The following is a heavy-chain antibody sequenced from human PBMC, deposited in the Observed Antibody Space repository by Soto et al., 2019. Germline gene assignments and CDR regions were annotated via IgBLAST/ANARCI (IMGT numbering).Heavy chain of an antibody. V-gene: IGHV3-30*18. Sequence: QVQLVESGGGVVQPGRSLRLSCAASGFTFSSYGMHWVRQAPGKGLEWVAVISYDGSNKYYADSVKGRFTISRDNSKNSLYLQMNCLRAEDTAVYYCAKDLLSTWVRRGVNDAFDIWGQGTMVTVSS. CDR1: GFTFSSYG. J-gene: IGHJ3*02. CDR2: ISYDGSNK. D-gene: IGHD3-10*01. CDR3: AKDLLSTWVRRGVNDAFDI.